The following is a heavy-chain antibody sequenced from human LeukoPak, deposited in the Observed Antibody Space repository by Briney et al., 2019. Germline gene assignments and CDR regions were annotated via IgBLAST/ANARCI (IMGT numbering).Heavy chain of an antibody. J-gene: IGHJ4*02. CDR1: GGSFSGYY. CDR3: ARSWAGMYYPFYYFDY. V-gene: IGHV4-34*01. D-gene: IGHD2-8*01. CDR2: INHSGST. Sequence: SETLSLTCAVSGGSFSGYYWSWIRQPPGKGLEWIGEINHSGSTNYNPSLKSRVTISVDTSKNQFSLKLSSVTAADTAVYYCARSWAGMYYPFYYFDYWGQGSLVTVSS.